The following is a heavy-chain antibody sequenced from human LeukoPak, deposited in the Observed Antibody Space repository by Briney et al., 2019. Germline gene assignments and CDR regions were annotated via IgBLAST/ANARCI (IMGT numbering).Heavy chain of an antibody. Sequence: GESLKISCKGSGYSFSTYWIAWVRQMPGKGLEWVGIIYAGDSDTTYSPSFQGQVTISADKSISTAYLQWSSLKASDTAMYYYARGYEAPYYYMDVWGKGTTVTVSS. D-gene: IGHD2-2*01. J-gene: IGHJ6*03. V-gene: IGHV5-51*01. CDR3: ARGYEAPYYYMDV. CDR2: IYAGDSDT. CDR1: GYSFSTYW.